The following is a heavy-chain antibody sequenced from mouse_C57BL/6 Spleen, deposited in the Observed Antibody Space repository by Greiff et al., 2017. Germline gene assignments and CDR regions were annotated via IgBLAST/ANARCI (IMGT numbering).Heavy chain of an antibody. Sequence: QVQLQQPGAELVMPGASVKLSCKASGYTFTSYWMHWVKQRPGQGLEWIGEIDPSDSYTNYNQKFKGKSTLTVDKSSSTAYMQLSSLTSEASAVYDGARSIGDGYYWYFDVWGTGTTVTVSS. D-gene: IGHD2-3*01. V-gene: IGHV1-69*01. CDR1: GYTFTSYW. CDR2: IDPSDSYT. CDR3: ARSIGDGYYWYFDV. J-gene: IGHJ1*03.